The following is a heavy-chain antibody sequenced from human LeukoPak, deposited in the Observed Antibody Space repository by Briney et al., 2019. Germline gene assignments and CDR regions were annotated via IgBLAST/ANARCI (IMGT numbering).Heavy chain of an antibody. D-gene: IGHD5-18*01. V-gene: IGHV3-21*01. Sequence: PGGSLRLSRAASGFTFSSYSMNWVRQAPGKGLEWVSSISSSSSYIYYADSVKGRFTISRDNAKNSLYLQMNSLRAEDTAVYYCARDHPRGYSYGDFDYWGQGTLVTVSS. CDR1: GFTFSSYS. CDR3: ARDHPRGYSYGDFDY. J-gene: IGHJ4*02. CDR2: ISSSSSYI.